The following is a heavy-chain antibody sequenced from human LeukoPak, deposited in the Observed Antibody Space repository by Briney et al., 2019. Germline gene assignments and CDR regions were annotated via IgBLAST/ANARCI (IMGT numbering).Heavy chain of an antibody. CDR3: ARGDDYFDY. Sequence: GGSLRLSCAASEFIASRNYMNWVPQAPGKGLEWVSVIYRSGTTYYTDSVKGRFTISRDNSKNTLYLLMNSLRADDTAVYYCARGDDYFDYWGQGTLVTVSS. CDR2: IYRSGTT. J-gene: IGHJ4*02. V-gene: IGHV3-53*01. CDR1: EFIASRNY.